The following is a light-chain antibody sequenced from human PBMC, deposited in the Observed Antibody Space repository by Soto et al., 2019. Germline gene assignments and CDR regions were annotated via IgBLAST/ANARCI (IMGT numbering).Light chain of an antibody. J-gene: IGKJ1*01. CDR2: GAS. V-gene: IGKV3-20*01. CDR3: QQYGSSAWT. Sequence: EIGLTQSPGTLSLSPGERATLSCRASQSVSSSYLAWYQQKPGQAPRLLIYGASSRASGVPDRFSGSGSGTDFTLTFSRLEPEDFAVYYCQQYGSSAWTFGQGTKVEI. CDR1: QSVSSSY.